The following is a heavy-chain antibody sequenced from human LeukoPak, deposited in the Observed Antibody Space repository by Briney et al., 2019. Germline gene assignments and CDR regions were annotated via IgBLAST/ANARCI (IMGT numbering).Heavy chain of an antibody. D-gene: IGHD6-13*01. V-gene: IGHV4-39*07. CDR2: IYYSGST. J-gene: IGHJ4*02. Sequence: ASETLSLTCTVSGGSISSSSYYWGWIRQPPGKGLEWIGSIYYSGSTYYNPSLKSRVTISVDTSKNQFSLKLSSVTAADTAVYYCARGEDSSSPPFDYWGQGTLVTVSS. CDR3: ARGEDSSSPPFDY. CDR1: GGSISSSSYY.